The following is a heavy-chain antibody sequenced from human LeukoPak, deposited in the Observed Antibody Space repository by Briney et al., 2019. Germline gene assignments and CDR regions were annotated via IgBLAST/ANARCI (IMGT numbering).Heavy chain of an antibody. CDR3: ARDRRDYKYYYMDV. Sequence: GGSLRLSCAASGFTFSDYYMSWIRQAPGKGLEWVSYISSSGSTIYYADSVKGRFTISRDNAKNSLYLQMNSLRAEDTAVYYCARDRRDYKYYYMDVWGKGTTVTVSS. V-gene: IGHV3-11*04. CDR1: GFTFSDYY. CDR2: ISSSGSTI. J-gene: IGHJ6*03.